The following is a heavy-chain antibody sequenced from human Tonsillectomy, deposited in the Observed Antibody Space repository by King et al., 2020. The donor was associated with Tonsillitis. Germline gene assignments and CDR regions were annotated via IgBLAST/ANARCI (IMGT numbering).Heavy chain of an antibody. Sequence: QLQESGPGLVKPSETLSLTCTVSGVSISTYYWSWIRQPPGKGLEWIGYISYSVSTNYNPSLKSRVTISVDTSKNQFSLKLSSVTAADTAVYYCARDAYYDFWSGYSPYWYFDLWGRGTLVTVSS. CDR2: ISYSVST. CDR3: ARDAYYDFWSGYSPYWYFDL. J-gene: IGHJ2*01. CDR1: GVSISTYY. D-gene: IGHD3-3*01. V-gene: IGHV4-59*01.